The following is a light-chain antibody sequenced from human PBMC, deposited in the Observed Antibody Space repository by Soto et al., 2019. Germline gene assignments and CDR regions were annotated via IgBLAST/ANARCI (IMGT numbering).Light chain of an antibody. Sequence: QAVVTQPPSVSAAPGQKVTISCSGSSSNIGNNYVSWYQQLPGTAPKLLIYEDNKRPSGIPDRFSGSKSGTSATLGITGLQTGDEADYYCGTWDSSLSALYVFVTGTKVTVL. J-gene: IGLJ1*01. CDR2: EDN. V-gene: IGLV1-51*02. CDR3: GTWDSSLSALYV. CDR1: SSNIGNNY.